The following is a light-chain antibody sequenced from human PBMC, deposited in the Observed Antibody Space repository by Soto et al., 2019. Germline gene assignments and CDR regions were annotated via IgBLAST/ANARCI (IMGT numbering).Light chain of an antibody. J-gene: IGKJ1*01. V-gene: IGKV1-39*01. CDR3: HQCYSTPWT. Sequence: DIQMTQSPSSLSASVGDRGTITWRASQSISSYLNWYQQKPGKAPKLPIYAASSLQSGVPSRFSGSGSGTDHTRTLSSLQPDDFETDCCHQCYSTPWTVRQGTMVEIK. CDR1: QSISSY. CDR2: AAS.